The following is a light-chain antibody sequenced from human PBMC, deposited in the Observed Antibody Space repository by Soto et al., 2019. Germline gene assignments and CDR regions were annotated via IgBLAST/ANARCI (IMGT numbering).Light chain of an antibody. CDR1: QSVSSN. CDR2: GAS. V-gene: IGKV3-15*01. Sequence: EIVMTQSPATLSVSPGERATLSCRASQSVSSNLAWYXXXXXXAPRLLIYGASTRATGIPARFSGSGSGTEFTLTISSLQSEDFAVYYCQQYNNWPALTFGGGTKVDIK. CDR3: QQYNNWPALT. J-gene: IGKJ4*01.